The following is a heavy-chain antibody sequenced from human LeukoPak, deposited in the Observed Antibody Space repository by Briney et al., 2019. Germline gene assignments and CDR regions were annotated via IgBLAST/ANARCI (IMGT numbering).Heavy chain of an antibody. Sequence: AGSLTLSCAASGFTFSDYYKSWIRQPQGKGLGWDSYISSSSSYTNYAESVKVQFTISRDNAKNSLYLQMNNLRAEDTAVYCCARRGMYFYDSSGYPSWYFDLWGRGTLVTVSS. J-gene: IGHJ2*01. CDR2: ISSSSSYT. D-gene: IGHD3-22*01. V-gene: IGHV3-11*03. CDR3: ARRGMYFYDSSGYPSWYFDL. CDR1: GFTFSDYY.